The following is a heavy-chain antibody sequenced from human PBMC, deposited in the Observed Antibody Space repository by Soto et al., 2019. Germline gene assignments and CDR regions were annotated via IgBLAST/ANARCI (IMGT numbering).Heavy chain of an antibody. CDR2: IKQDGSEK. Sequence: EVPLVESGGDLVQPGGSLRLSCAASGFTFSSYWMSWVRQAPGKGLEWVANIKQDGSEKYYVDSVKGRFAISRDDGKNALCLEMNSLRAEDTAVYCCATGGAWCDWFDPWGQGSMVTVSS. CDR3: ATGGAWCDWFDP. D-gene: IGHD2-15*01. CDR1: GFTFSSYW. J-gene: IGHJ5*02. V-gene: IGHV3-7*04.